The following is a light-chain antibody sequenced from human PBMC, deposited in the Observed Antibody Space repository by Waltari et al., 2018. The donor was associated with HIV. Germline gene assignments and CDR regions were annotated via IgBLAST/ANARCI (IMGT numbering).Light chain of an antibody. CDR1: SSDVGGYNY. CDR2: EVS. V-gene: IGLV2-14*01. Sequence: QSALTQPASVSGSPGQSITISCTGTSSDVGGYNYVSWYQHHPGKAPKLLIYEVSNRPSGVFNRFSGSKSGNTASLIISGLQAEDEADYYCSSYTSSSTLAVFGGGTKLTVL. CDR3: SSYTSSSTLAV. J-gene: IGLJ2*01.